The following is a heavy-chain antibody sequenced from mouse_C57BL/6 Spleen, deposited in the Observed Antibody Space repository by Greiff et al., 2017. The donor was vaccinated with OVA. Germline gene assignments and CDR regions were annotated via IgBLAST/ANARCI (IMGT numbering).Heavy chain of an antibody. D-gene: IGHD1-2*01. J-gene: IGHJ4*01. CDR2: IDPENGDT. CDR3: TSITTASSWGMDY. V-gene: IGHV14-4*01. CDR1: GFNIKDDY. Sequence: DVKLVESGAELVRPGASVKLSCTASGFNIKDDYMHWVKQRPEQGLEWIGWIDPENGDTEYASKFQGKATITADTSSNTAYLQLSSLTSEDTAVYYCTSITTASSWGMDYWGQGTSVTVSS.